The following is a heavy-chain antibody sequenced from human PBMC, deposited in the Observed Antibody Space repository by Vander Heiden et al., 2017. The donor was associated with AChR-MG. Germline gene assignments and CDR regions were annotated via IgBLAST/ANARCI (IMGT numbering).Heavy chain of an antibody. CDR1: GLTFEDYA. CDR3: AKDRYSTGWDAFDF. V-gene: IGHV3-9*01. Sequence: EVQLVESGGGLVQPGRSLRLSCAASGLTFEDYAMHWVRQVPGQGLEWVAGLSWNSGNIGYADSVTGRFTISRDNAKNSLFLQMNNLRPNDTAVYYCAKDRYSTGWDAFDFWGRGTMVTVSS. J-gene: IGHJ3*01. D-gene: IGHD6-19*01. CDR2: LSWNSGNI.